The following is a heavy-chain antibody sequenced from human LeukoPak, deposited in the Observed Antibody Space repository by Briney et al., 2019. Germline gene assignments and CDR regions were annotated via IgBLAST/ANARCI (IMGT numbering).Heavy chain of an antibody. Sequence: RGSLRLSCAASGFTFSSYWMHWARQAPGKGLVWVSRINSDGSSTSYADSVKGRFTISRDNAKNTLYLQMNSLRAEDTAVYYCAVGYDWGDDAFDIWGQGTMVTVSS. V-gene: IGHV3-74*01. CDR1: GFTFSSYW. CDR3: AVGYDWGDDAFDI. D-gene: IGHD5-12*01. CDR2: INSDGSST. J-gene: IGHJ3*02.